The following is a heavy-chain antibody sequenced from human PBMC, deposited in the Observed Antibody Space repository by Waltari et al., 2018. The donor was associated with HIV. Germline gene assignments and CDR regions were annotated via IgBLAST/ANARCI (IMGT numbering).Heavy chain of an antibody. J-gene: IGHJ4*02. Sequence: EVQLVESGGGLVQPGGSLRLSCVVSEFTFSAYTLNWVRQAPGKGLEWVSSITGGVGSTYYADSVKGRFTISRDNSKNTVYLQMNSLRGEDTAVYYCAKDRTGIAAADDWGQGTLVTVSS. CDR3: AKDRTGIAAADD. CDR1: EFTFSAYT. D-gene: IGHD6-13*01. CDR2: ITGGVGST. V-gene: IGHV3-23*04.